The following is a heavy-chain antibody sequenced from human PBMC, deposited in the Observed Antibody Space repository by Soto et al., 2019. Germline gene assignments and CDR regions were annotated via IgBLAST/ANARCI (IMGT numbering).Heavy chain of an antibody. V-gene: IGHV3-23*01. Sequence: GGSLRLSCAASGFTFSSYAMSWVRQAPGKGLEWVSAISGSGGSTYYADSVKGRFTISRDNSKNTLYLQMNSLRAEDTAVYYCAKFERHCSSTSCYVDYWGQGTLVTVSS. CDR1: GFTFSSYA. J-gene: IGHJ4*02. CDR2: ISGSGGST. CDR3: AKFERHCSSTSCYVDY. D-gene: IGHD2-2*01.